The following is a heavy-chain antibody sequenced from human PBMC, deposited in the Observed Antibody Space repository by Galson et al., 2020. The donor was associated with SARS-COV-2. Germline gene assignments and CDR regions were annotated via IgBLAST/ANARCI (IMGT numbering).Heavy chain of an antibody. Sequence: GGSLRLSCAASGFTFINYAMSWVRQAPGKGLEWVSVIYSGGSTYYADSVKGQFTISRDNSKNTLYLQMNSLRAEDTAVYYCAKLPYGSGTYRYFDYWGQGTLVTVSS. D-gene: IGHD3-10*01. J-gene: IGHJ4*02. CDR3: AKLPYGSGTYRYFDY. V-gene: IGHV3-23*03. CDR1: GFTFINYA. CDR2: IYSGGST.